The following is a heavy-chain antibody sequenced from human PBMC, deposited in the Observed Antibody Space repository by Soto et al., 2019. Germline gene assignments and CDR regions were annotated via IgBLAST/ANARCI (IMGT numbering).Heavy chain of an antibody. V-gene: IGHV1-69*13. J-gene: IGHJ6*02. CDR1: GGTFSSYA. D-gene: IGHD2-2*01. Sequence: SVKVSCKASGGTFSSYAISWVRQAPGQGLEWMGGIIPIFGTANYAQKFQGRVTITADESTSTAYMELSSLRSEDTAVYYCARGVVPAAMGNYYYYGMDVWGQGTTVTVSS. CDR3: ARGVVPAAMGNYYYYGMDV. CDR2: IIPIFGTA.